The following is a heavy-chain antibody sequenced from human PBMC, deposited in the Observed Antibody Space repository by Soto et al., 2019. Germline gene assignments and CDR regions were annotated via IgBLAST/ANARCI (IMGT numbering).Heavy chain of an antibody. D-gene: IGHD3-3*01. CDR2: ISYDGGNK. CDR3: AKAGITIFGVVITYYGMDV. Sequence: PGGSLRLSCAASGFSFSSYGMHWVRQAPGKGLEWVAVISYDGGNKYYADSVKGRFTISRDNSKNTLYLQMNSLRADDTAVYYCAKAGITIFGVVITYYGMDVWGQGTTVTVSS. J-gene: IGHJ6*02. CDR1: GFSFSSYG. V-gene: IGHV3-30*18.